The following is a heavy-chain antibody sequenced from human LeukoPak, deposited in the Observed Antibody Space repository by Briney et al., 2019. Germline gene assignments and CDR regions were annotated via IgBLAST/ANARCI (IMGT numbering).Heavy chain of an antibody. V-gene: IGHV4-39*01. J-gene: IGHJ5*02. Sequence: SETLSLTCTVSGGSISSSSYYWGWIRQPPGKGPEWIGSIYYSGSTYYNPSLKSRVTISVDTSKNQFSLKLSSVTAADTAVYYCARGGGSVLWWFHWFDPWGQGTLVTVSS. CDR3: ARGGGSVLWWFHWFDP. CDR2: IYYSGST. CDR1: GGSISSSSYY. D-gene: IGHD2-21*01.